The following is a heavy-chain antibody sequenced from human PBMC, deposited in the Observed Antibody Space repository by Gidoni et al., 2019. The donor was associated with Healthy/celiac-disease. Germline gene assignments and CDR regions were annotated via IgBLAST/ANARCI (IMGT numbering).Heavy chain of an antibody. Sequence: QVQLQESGPGLVKTSETLSLTCTVSGGSISSYYWSWIRQPPGKGLEWIGYIYYSGSTNYNPSLKSRVTISVDTSKNQFSLKLSSVTAADTAVYYCARVSSPVDGYNTYYFDYWGQGTLVTVSS. CDR1: GGSISSYY. CDR2: IYYSGST. J-gene: IGHJ4*02. V-gene: IGHV4-59*01. D-gene: IGHD5-12*01. CDR3: ARVSSPVDGYNTYYFDY.